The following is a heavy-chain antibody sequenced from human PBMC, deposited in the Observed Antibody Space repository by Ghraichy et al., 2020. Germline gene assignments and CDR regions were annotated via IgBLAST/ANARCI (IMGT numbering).Heavy chain of an antibody. Sequence: GGSLRLSCAASGFTVSTYDMTWVRQAPGKGLEWVSVSYSGGSTYYADSVKGRFTISRDDSKNTLYLQMNSLRAEDTAVYYCARALGENWNLRGYYYFDYWGQGTLVTVSS. CDR2: SYSGGST. J-gene: IGHJ4*02. V-gene: IGHV3-53*01. CDR1: GFTVSTYD. D-gene: IGHD1-7*01. CDR3: ARALGENWNLRGYYYFDY.